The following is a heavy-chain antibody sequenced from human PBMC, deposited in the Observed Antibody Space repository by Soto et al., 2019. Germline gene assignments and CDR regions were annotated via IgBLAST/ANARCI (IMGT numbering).Heavy chain of an antibody. D-gene: IGHD5-12*01. CDR2: IIPIIGTA. CDR3: ARGGVDVVATSAFDY. Sequence: QVQLVQSGAEVKKPGSSVKVSCKASGGTFNNYAISWVRQAPGQGLEWMGGIIPIIGTADYAHNFQGRLAIRADESTGTTFMELSSLRSEDTALYYCARGGVDVVATSAFDYWGQGNLVTVSS. J-gene: IGHJ4*02. CDR1: GGTFNNYA. V-gene: IGHV1-69*01.